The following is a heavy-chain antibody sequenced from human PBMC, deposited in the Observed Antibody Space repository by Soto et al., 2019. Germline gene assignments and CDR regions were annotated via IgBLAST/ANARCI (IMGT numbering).Heavy chain of an antibody. CDR3: AREVEVIMAPHFDN. J-gene: IGHJ4*02. V-gene: IGHV4-30-4*01. D-gene: IGHD3-10*01. CDR2: IYYSGIT. Sequence: LTLISTVSGGSMSSSDYYWSWIRQPPGKGLEWIGYIYYSGITYYNPSLKSRVTISVDTSKNQLYLKMSSVTAADTAGYYCAREVEVIMAPHFDNWGQGKLVTVS. CDR1: GGSMSSSDYY.